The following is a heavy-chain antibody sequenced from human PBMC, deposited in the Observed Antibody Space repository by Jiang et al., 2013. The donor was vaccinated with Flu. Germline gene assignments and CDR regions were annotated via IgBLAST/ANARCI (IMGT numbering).Heavy chain of an antibody. CDR1: GYSFSNHW. CDR2: IYPGDSDT. V-gene: IGHV5-51*01. D-gene: IGHD3-22*01. CDR3: ARDSSGYYRFDY. J-gene: IGHJ4*02. Sequence: LKISCKGSGYSFSNHWIGWVRQMPGKGPEWMGTIYPGDSDTRYSPSFQGQVTISVDKSISTAYLQWSSLKAADTAMYYCARDSSGYYRFDYWGQGTLVTVSS.